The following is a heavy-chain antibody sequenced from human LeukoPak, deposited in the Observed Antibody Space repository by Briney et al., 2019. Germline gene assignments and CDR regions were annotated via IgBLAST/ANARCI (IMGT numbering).Heavy chain of an antibody. CDR1: GGSFSGYY. V-gene: IGHV4-59*10. CDR3: ARETDYGPSHFDF. J-gene: IGHJ4*02. D-gene: IGHD4-17*01. Sequence: PSETLSLTCAVYGGSFSGYYWSWIRQPAGKGLEWIGRFYTSGGPNYNPSLESRVTISLDTSRNQFSLRLTSVTAADTAVYYCARETDYGPSHFDFWGQGTLVTVSS. CDR2: FYTSGGP.